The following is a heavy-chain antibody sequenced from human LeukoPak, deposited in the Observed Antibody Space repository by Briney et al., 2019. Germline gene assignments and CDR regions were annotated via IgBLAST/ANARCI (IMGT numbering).Heavy chain of an antibody. Sequence: ASVKVSCKASGYTFTSYGITWVRQAPGQGPEWMGWISAYNGHTKYAQKFQGRVTMTRDMSTSTDYMELSSLRSEDTAIYYCARDNSVGDNAWWFDPWGQGTLVTVSS. CDR1: GYTFTSYG. CDR3: ARDNSVGDNAWWFDP. V-gene: IGHV1-18*01. J-gene: IGHJ5*02. CDR2: ISAYNGHT. D-gene: IGHD1-26*01.